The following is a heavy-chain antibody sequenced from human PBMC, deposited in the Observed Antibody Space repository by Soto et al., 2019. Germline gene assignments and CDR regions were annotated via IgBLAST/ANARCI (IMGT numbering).Heavy chain of an antibody. CDR1: GYIFTSYY. Sequence: GASVKVSCKASGYIFTSYYIHWVRQAPGQGLEWMGWINPFDGSRMFAQQFQGRFIMTRSTSISTAYMELSSLRSEDTAVYYCVRVYGEIDYWGPGTLVTVSS. CDR2: INPFDGSR. J-gene: IGHJ4*02. CDR3: VRVYGEIDY. V-gene: IGHV1-46*01. D-gene: IGHD4-17*01.